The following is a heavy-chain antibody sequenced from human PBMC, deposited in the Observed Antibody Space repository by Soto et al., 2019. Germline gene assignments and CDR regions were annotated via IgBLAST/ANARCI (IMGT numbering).Heavy chain of an antibody. CDR1: GFMFGSHT. D-gene: IGHD1-26*01. V-gene: IGHV3-21*06. J-gene: IGHJ5*02. CDR2: ISSVSSYI. CDR3: AREVVGPTTNWFDP. Sequence: EVQLVESGGGLVKPGGSLRLSCAASGFMFGSHTMTWVRQAPGKGLEWVASISSVSSYIYYADSVKGRFTISRDNAKDSLYLQMDSLRAEDTAVYFCAREVVGPTTNWFDPWGQGTLVIVSS.